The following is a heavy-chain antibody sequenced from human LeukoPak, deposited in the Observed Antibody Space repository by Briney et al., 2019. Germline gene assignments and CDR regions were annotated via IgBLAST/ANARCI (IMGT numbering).Heavy chain of an antibody. CDR3: ARESWNDDSWFDP. V-gene: IGHV4-30-4*01. CDR1: GGSISSGDYY. CDR2: IYYSGST. Sequence: PSETLSLTCTVSGGSISSGDYYWSWIRQPPGKGLEWIGYIYYSGSTYYNPSLKSRVTISVDTSKNQFSLKLSSVTAADTAVYYCARESWNDDSWFDPWGQGTLVTVSS. J-gene: IGHJ5*02. D-gene: IGHD1-1*01.